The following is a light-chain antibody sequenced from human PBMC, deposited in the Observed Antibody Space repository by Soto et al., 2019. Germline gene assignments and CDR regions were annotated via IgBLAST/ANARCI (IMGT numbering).Light chain of an antibody. CDR3: CSYAGSRTFYV. CDR2: EGS. J-gene: IGLJ1*01. CDR1: SSDVGSYNL. V-gene: IGLV2-23*01. Sequence: QSALTQPASVSGSPGQSITISCTGTSSDVGSYNLVSWYQQHPGKAPKLIIYEGSKRPSGVSNRFSGSKSGNTASLTISGLQAEDEADYYCCSYAGSRTFYVFATGTKLTVL.